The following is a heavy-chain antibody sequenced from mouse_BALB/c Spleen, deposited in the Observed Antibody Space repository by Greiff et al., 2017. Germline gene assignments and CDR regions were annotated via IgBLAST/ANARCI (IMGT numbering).Heavy chain of an antibody. V-gene: IGHV14-3*02. CDR3: APYYYGSSAWFAY. CDR1: GFNIKDTY. D-gene: IGHD1-1*01. J-gene: IGHJ3*01. Sequence: EVKLVESGAELVKPGASVKLSCTASGFNIKDTYMHWVKQRPEQGLEWIGRIDPANGNTKYDPKFQGKATITADTSSNTAYLQLSSLTSEDTAVYYCAPYYYGSSAWFAYWGQGTLVTVSA. CDR2: IDPANGNT.